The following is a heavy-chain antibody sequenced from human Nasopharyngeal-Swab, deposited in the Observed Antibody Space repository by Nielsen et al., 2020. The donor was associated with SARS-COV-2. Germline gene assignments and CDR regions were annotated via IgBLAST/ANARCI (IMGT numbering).Heavy chain of an antibody. J-gene: IGHJ6*02. CDR2: IYYSGST. D-gene: IGHD1-26*01. V-gene: IGHV4-59*13. Sequence: SETLSLTCTVSGGSISSYYWSWIRQPPGKGLEWIGYIYYSGSTNYNPSLKSRVTISVDTSKNQFSLKLSSVTAADTAVYYCAREGWELLDVWGQGTTVTVSS. CDR3: AREGWELLDV. CDR1: GGSISSYY.